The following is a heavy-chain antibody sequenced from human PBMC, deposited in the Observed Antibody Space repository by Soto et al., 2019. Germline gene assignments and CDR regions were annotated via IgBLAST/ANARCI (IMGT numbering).Heavy chain of an antibody. V-gene: IGHV4-39*01. CDR3: ARNRLEEINTISAFDL. CDR1: GCSVTKSSYY. CDR2: IYYRGST. D-gene: IGHD1-1*01. Sequence: SETLSLTCPFSGCSVTKSSYYWGWIRPFPGKGLEWIATIYYRGSTYYNPSLKNRLTISIDTSTNQFSLQMKSVTAADTAIYYCARNRLEEINTISAFDLWGQGTMVTVSS. J-gene: IGHJ3*01.